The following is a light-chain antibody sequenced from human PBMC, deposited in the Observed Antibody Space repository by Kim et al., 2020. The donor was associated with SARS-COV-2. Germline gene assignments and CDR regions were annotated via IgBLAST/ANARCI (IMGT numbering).Light chain of an antibody. J-gene: IGLJ3*02. Sequence: GQRVTISCSGSSPNIGSNAVSWYQQLPGTAPKLVVYSNDRRPSGVPDRFSGSRSGTSASLAISGLQSEDEADYYCAAWDDSLYGRRFGGGTKVTVL. CDR1: SPNIGSNA. CDR2: SND. CDR3: AAWDDSLYGRR. V-gene: IGLV1-44*01.